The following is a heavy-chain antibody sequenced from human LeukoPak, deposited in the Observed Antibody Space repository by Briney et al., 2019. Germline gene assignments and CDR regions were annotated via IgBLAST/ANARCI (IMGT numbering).Heavy chain of an antibody. V-gene: IGHV3-33*01. CDR2: IWYDGSDK. Sequence: GRSLRLSCAASGFTFSSFGMHWVRQAPGKGLEWVAVIWYDGSDKYYADSVKGRFTISRDNSKNTLYLQMNSLRAEDTAVYYCARGSAREQQFIPGIDYWGQGTLVTVSS. CDR3: ARGSAREQQFIPGIDY. J-gene: IGHJ4*02. D-gene: IGHD6-13*01. CDR1: GFTFSSFG.